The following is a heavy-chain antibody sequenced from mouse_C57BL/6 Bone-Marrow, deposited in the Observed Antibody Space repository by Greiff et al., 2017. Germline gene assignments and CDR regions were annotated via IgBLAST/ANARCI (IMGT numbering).Heavy chain of an antibody. CDR3: ARSKGTWLGKGYFDY. CDR2: IHPNSGST. Sequence: VQLQQPGAELVKPGASVKLSCKASGYTFTSYWMHWVKQRPGQGLEWIGMIHPNSGSTNYNEKFKSKATLTVVKSSSTAYMQLSSLTSEDSAVYYCARSKGTWLGKGYFDYWGQGTTLTVSS. J-gene: IGHJ2*01. CDR1: GYTFTSYW. D-gene: IGHD3-3*01. V-gene: IGHV1-64*01.